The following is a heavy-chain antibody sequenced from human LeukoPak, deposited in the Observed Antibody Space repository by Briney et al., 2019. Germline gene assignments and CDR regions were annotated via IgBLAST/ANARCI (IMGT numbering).Heavy chain of an antibody. CDR2: IYPGDSDT. D-gene: IGHD3-10*01. CDR3: ARSEGSGSYYYYFDY. J-gene: IGHJ4*02. CDR1: GYSFTSYW. V-gene: IGHV5-51*01. Sequence: GESLKISCKGSGYSFTSYWIGWVRQVPGKGLEWMGIIYPGDSDTRYSPSFQGQVTISADKSISTAYLQWSSLKASDTAMYYCARSEGSGSYYYYFDYWGQGTLVTVSS.